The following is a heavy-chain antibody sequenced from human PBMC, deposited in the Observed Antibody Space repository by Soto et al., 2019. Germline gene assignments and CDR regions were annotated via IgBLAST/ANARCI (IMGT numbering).Heavy chain of an antibody. Sequence: SETLSLTCAVSGFFISSGNYWGWIRKPPGKGLEWIGSIFHVGNTYYNPSLKSRVTISVDMSKNQFSLKLNSVTAADTAVYYCARARWYDAFDVWGQGTVVIVSS. D-gene: IGHD2-15*01. CDR1: GFFISSGNY. CDR2: IFHVGNT. V-gene: IGHV4-38-2*01. CDR3: ARARWYDAFDV. J-gene: IGHJ3*01.